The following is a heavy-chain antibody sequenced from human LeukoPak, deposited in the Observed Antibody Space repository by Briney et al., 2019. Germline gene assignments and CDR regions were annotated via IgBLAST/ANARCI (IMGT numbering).Heavy chain of an antibody. CDR2: ISGSGGDT. J-gene: IGHJ4*02. Sequence: GGSLRLSCAASGITFSTHAMSWVRQAPGKGLAWVSAISGSGGDTYYADSVKGRFTISRDNSKNVLYLQMDSLRAEDTAVYYCAKEWSVSDLRYFDCWGQGTLVTVSS. V-gene: IGHV3-23*01. D-gene: IGHD2-8*01. CDR3: AKEWSVSDLRYFDC. CDR1: GITFSTHA.